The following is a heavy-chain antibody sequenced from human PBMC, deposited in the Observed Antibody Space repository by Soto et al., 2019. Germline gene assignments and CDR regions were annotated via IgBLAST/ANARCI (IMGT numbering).Heavy chain of an antibody. CDR2: ISGSGGST. CDR3: AKDTGPCDRGCEGFMSQFDY. Sequence: GGSLRLSCAASGFTFTSYAFTWVRQAPGKGLEWVSAISGSGGSTYYADSVKGRFTISRDNSKNTLYLQMNSLRAEDTAVYYCAKDTGPCDRGCEGFMSQFDYWGQGTLVTVSS. V-gene: IGHV3-23*01. J-gene: IGHJ4*02. CDR1: GFTFTSYA. D-gene: IGHD3-22*01.